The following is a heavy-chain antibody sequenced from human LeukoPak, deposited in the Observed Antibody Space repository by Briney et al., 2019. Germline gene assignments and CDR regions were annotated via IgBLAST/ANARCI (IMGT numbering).Heavy chain of an antibody. CDR2: INPNSGGT. Sequence: ASVKVSCKASGYTFTGYYMHWVRQAPGQGLEWMGWINPNSGGTNYAQKFQGRVTMTRDTSISTAYMELSSLRSEDTAVYYCARGYCSSTSCYAWFDPWGQGTLVTVSS. CDR1: GYTFTGYY. J-gene: IGHJ5*02. CDR3: ARGYCSSTSCYAWFDP. V-gene: IGHV1-2*02. D-gene: IGHD2-2*01.